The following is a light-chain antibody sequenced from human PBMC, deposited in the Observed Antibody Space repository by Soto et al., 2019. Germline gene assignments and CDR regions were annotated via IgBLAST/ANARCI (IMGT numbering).Light chain of an antibody. CDR2: GAS. J-gene: IGKJ1*01. Sequence: ILITQLPANLSVYPGEGATLSCRASQSVSSNLAWYQQKPGQAPRILIYGASTRDTGIPARFSGSGSGTEFTLTISRLQSEDFAVDDCQQYNNWPRTFGQGTKVDI. CDR1: QSVSSN. CDR3: QQYNNWPRT. V-gene: IGKV3-15*01.